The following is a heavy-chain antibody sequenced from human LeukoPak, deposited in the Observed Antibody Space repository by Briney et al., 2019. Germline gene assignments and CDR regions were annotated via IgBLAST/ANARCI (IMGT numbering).Heavy chain of an antibody. Sequence: PGGSLRLSCAASGFTFSSYSMNWVRQAPGKGLEWVSSISSSSSYIYYADSVKGRFTISRDNAKNSLYLQMNSLRAEDTAVYYCARVGGGSSPEYYYYYYYMDVWGKGTTVTVSS. CDR2: ISSSSSYI. V-gene: IGHV3-21*01. D-gene: IGHD6-6*01. CDR3: ARVGGGSSPEYYYYYYYMDV. CDR1: GFTFSSYS. J-gene: IGHJ6*03.